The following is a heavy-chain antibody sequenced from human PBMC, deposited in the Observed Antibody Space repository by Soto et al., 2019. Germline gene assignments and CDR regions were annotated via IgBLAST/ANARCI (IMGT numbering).Heavy chain of an antibody. Sequence: LALTCAVSGGSVSIAVDYWSLNRHHPGKGLEWIGYIYYSGSTYYNPSLKSRVTISVDTSKNQLSLKLSSVTAADTDVYYCARDILSFYGMDVWAQAPTVT. CDR2: IYYSGST. CDR1: GGSVSIAVDY. J-gene: IGHJ6*02. CDR3: ARDILSFYGMDV. D-gene: IGHD2-8*02. V-gene: IGHV4-31*11.